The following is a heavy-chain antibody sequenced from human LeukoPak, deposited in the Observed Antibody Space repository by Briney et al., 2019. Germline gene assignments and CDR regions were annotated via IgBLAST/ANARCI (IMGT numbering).Heavy chain of an antibody. Sequence: GESLRLSCAASGFTFSSYAMSWVRQAPGKGLEWVSAISGSGGSTYYADSVKGRFTISRDNSKNTLYLQMNSLRAEDTAVYYCAKDQYYGSGGSVDYWGQGTLVTVSA. CDR2: ISGSGGST. V-gene: IGHV3-23*01. CDR3: AKDQYYGSGGSVDY. D-gene: IGHD3-10*01. J-gene: IGHJ4*02. CDR1: GFTFSSYA.